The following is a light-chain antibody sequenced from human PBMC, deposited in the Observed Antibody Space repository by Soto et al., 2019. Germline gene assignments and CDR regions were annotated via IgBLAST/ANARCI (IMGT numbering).Light chain of an antibody. Sequence: QSALTQPASVSGSPGQSITISCTGTSSDVGGYNYVSWYQQHPGKAPKLMIYDVINRPSGVSNRFSGSKSGNSASLTISGLQAEEEADYYCSSSTSSSPYVVFGGGTKLTVL. CDR2: DVI. V-gene: IGLV2-14*03. CDR3: SSSTSSSPYVV. J-gene: IGLJ2*01. CDR1: SSDVGGYNY.